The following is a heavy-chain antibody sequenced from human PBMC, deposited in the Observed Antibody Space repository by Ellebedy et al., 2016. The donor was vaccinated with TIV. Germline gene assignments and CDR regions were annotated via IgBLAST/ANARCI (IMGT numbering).Heavy chain of an antibody. Sequence: GESLKISCAASGFTFSNSWMNWVRQAPGKGLEWVGRIKSRTDGGTTDYAAPVKGRFTISRDDSKNTLYLQMNSLKTEDTAVYYCTTDRDNAHCGYWGQGTLVTVSS. CDR3: TTDRDNAHCGY. CDR2: IKSRTDGGTT. D-gene: IGHD1-1*01. V-gene: IGHV3-15*07. J-gene: IGHJ4*02. CDR1: GFTFSNSW.